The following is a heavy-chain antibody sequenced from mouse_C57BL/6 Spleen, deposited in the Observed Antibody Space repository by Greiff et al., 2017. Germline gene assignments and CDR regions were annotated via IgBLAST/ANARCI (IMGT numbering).Heavy chain of an antibody. CDR2: IWGVGST. CDR1: GFSLTSYG. Sequence: VKLMESGPGLVAPSQSLYITCTVSGFSLTSYGVDWVRQSPGKGLEWLGVIWGVGSTNDNSALKYRLSISKDNSKSQVFLKMNSQQTDDTAMYYGTGRRFAYWGQGTLVTVSA. CDR3: TGRRFAY. V-gene: IGHV2-6*01. J-gene: IGHJ3*01. D-gene: IGHD2-12*01.